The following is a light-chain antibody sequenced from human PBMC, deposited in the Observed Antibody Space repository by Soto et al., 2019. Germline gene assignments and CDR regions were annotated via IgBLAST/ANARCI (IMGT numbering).Light chain of an antibody. CDR2: DSS. V-gene: IGKV3D-20*01. Sequence: EIVLTQSPATLSLSPGERASLSCGASQSVRSNYLAWYQQKPGLAPRLLIYDSSTRATGIPDRFSGSGSGTDFTLTISRLEPEDSAVYYRQQYGSAPLTFGGGTKVEIK. CDR1: QSVRSNY. CDR3: QQYGSAPLT. J-gene: IGKJ4*01.